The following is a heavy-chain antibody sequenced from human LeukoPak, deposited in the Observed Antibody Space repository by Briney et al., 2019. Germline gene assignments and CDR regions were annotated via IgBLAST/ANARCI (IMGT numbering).Heavy chain of an antibody. V-gene: IGHV1-69*01. CDR3: ARDGADRVVVRE. D-gene: IGHD2-21*01. Sequence: SVKVSCKASGGTFSSYAISWVRQAPGQVLEWMGGIIPIFGTANYAQKFQSRVTTTADESTSTAYMELSSLRSEDTAVYYCARDGADRVVVREWGQGTLVTVSS. CDR2: IIPIFGTA. J-gene: IGHJ4*02. CDR1: GGTFSSYA.